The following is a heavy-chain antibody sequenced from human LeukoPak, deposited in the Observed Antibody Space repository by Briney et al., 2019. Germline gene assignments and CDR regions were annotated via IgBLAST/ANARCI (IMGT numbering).Heavy chain of an antibody. D-gene: IGHD2-2*01. CDR3: ARDLGGYCSSTSCLYFDY. V-gene: IGHV4-34*01. J-gene: IGHJ4*02. CDR1: GGSFSGYY. CDR2: INHSGST. Sequence: SETLSLTCAVYGGSFSGYYWSWIRQPPGKGLEWIGEINHSGSTNYNPSLKSRVTISVDTSKNQFSLKLSSVTAADTAVYYCARDLGGYCSSTSCLYFDYWGQGTLVTVSS.